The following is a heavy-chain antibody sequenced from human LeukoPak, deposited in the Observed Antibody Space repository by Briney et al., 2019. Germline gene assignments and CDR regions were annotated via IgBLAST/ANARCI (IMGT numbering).Heavy chain of an antibody. V-gene: IGHV3-66*01. CDR1: GFTFSSYG. Sequence: GGSLRLSCAASGFTFSSYGMHWVRQAPGKGLEWVSLINSGGDTHSADSVKGRFTISRDNSKNTLYLQMNSLRVEDTAVYYCARGDGFMIRDWGQEPWSPSPQ. CDR3: ARGDGFMIRD. CDR2: INSGGDT. D-gene: IGHD3-10*01. J-gene: IGHJ4*01.